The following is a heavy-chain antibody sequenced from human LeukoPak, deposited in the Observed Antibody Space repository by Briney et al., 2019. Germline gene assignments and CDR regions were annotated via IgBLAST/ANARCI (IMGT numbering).Heavy chain of an antibody. CDR1: GYAFTSYA. Sequence: ASVKVSCKASGYAFTSYAMHWARQAPGQRLEWMGWINAGNGNTKYSQEFQGRVTITRDTSASTAYMELSSLRSEDMAVYYCARSAAAADFDYWGQGTLVTVSS. V-gene: IGHV1-3*03. CDR2: INAGNGNT. D-gene: IGHD6-13*01. J-gene: IGHJ4*02. CDR3: ARSAAAADFDY.